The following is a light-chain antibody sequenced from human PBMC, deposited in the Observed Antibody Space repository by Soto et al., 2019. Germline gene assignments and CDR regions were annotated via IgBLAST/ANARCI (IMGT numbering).Light chain of an antibody. CDR1: QSISRSY. J-gene: IGKJ1*01. CDR3: QDSRSSPTWT. CDR2: GAS. Sequence: EIVLTQSPATLSLSPGESATLSCRASQSISRSYLAWYQQKPGQAPRPLIFGASSRASGIPGRFSGSGSGTDFTLTISRLEPEDFAVYSCQDSRSSPTWTFGQGTKVEIK. V-gene: IGKV3-20*01.